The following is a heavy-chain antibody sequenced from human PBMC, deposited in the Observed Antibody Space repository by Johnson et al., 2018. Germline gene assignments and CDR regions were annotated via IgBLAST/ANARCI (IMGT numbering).Heavy chain of an antibody. D-gene: IGHD2-21*01. CDR3: TRGGERGTFDI. Sequence: VQLQESGGGLVQPGGFLRLSCGASGFTFSSHWMNWVRQVPGKGLVWVSRINNDGSSTIYAASVKGRFSVSRDNAKNTLYLHMNSLRAEDTAVYYCTRGGERGTFDIWGQGTMVTVSS. CDR2: INNDGSST. V-gene: IGHV3-74*01. CDR1: GFTFSSHW. J-gene: IGHJ3*02.